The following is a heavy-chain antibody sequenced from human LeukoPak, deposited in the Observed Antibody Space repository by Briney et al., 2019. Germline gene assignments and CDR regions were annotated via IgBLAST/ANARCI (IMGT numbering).Heavy chain of an antibody. Sequence: GGSLRLSCAASGFTFSSYAMSWVRQAPGKGLEWVSAISGSGGSTYYADSVKGRFTISRDNSKNTLYLQMNSLRAEDTAVYYCAGMVTPFYSGFDYWGQGTLVTVSS. D-gene: IGHD4-23*01. CDR1: GFTFSSYA. V-gene: IGHV3-23*01. J-gene: IGHJ4*02. CDR2: ISGSGGST. CDR3: AGMVTPFYSGFDY.